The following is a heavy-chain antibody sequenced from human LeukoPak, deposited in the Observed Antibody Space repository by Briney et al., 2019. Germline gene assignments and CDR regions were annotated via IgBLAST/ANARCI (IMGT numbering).Heavy chain of an antibody. V-gene: IGHV3-30*04. CDR3: ARDSSQGDYGMDV. D-gene: IGHD3-16*01. J-gene: IGHJ6*04. CDR2: ISYDGSNK. CDR1: GFTFSSYA. Sequence: GGSLRLSCAASGFTFSSYAMHWVRQAPGKGLERVAVISYDGSNKYYADSVKGRFTISRDNSKNTLYLQMNSLRAEDTAVYYCARDSSQGDYGMDVWGKGTTVTVSS.